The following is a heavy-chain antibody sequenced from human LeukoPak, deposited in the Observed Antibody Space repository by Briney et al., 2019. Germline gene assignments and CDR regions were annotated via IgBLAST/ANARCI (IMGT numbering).Heavy chain of an antibody. CDR2: INHSGST. D-gene: IGHD6-13*01. CDR1: GGSFSGYY. Sequence: PSETLSLTCAVYGGSFSGYYWSWIRQPPGKGLEWIGEINHSGSTNYNPSLKSRVTISVDTSKNQFSLKLSSVTAADTAVYYCARGYSSSWYVGYWGQGTLVTVFS. V-gene: IGHV4-34*01. CDR3: ARGYSSSWYVGY. J-gene: IGHJ4*02.